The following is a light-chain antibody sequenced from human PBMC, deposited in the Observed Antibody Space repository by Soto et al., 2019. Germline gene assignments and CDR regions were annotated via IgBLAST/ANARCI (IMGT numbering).Light chain of an antibody. CDR2: GAS. J-gene: IGKJ1*01. CDR3: QQYCNSRWS. CDR1: QSVSSRY. V-gene: IGKV3-20*01. Sequence: EIVLTQSPGTLSLSPGERATLSCRASQSVSSRYLAWYQQKPGQAPRLLISGASTRATGIPAWFSGSGSGTDFTVNSRIREPEVFAVYCCQQYCNSRWSFGQGTKVEIK.